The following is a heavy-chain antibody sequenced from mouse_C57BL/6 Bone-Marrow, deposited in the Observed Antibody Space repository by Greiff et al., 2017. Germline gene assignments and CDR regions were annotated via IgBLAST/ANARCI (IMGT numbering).Heavy chain of an antibody. CDR1: GFTFTDYY. V-gene: IGHV7-3*01. Sequence: EVHLVEPGGGLVQPGGSLSLSCAASGFTFTDYYMSWVRQPPGQALEWLGFIRNKANGYTTEYSVSVKGRFTISRDTSQSILYLQMNALRAADSAMYYCASLYYGSSYDYFDYWGQGTTLTVSS. D-gene: IGHD1-1*01. CDR2: IRNKANGYTT. CDR3: ASLYYGSSYDYFDY. J-gene: IGHJ2*01.